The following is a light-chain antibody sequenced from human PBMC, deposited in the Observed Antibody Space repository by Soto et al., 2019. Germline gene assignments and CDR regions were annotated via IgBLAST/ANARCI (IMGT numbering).Light chain of an antibody. CDR1: QSISSW. V-gene: IGKV1-5*03. CDR2: KAS. Sequence: DIQMTQSPSTLSASVGDRVTITCRASQSISSWLAWYQQKPGKAPKLLIYKASSLESGVPSRFSGSGSGTEFTLTISSLEPDEFATYYCLQYNSYPFTFGPGTKVAIK. J-gene: IGKJ3*01. CDR3: LQYNSYPFT.